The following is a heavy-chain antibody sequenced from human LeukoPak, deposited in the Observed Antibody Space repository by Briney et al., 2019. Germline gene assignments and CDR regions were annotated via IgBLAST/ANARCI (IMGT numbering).Heavy chain of an antibody. J-gene: IGHJ6*02. V-gene: IGHV3-21*01. D-gene: IGHD6-13*01. CDR3: AREMLVRPHYGMDV. Sequence: GGSLRLSCAASGFTFSSYSMNWVRQAPGKGLEWVSSMSSNSRYIYYADSVRGRFTISRDNAKSSLSLEMNFLRADDTAVYYCAREMLVRPHYGMDVWGQGTTVTVSS. CDR2: MSSNSRYI. CDR1: GFTFSSYS.